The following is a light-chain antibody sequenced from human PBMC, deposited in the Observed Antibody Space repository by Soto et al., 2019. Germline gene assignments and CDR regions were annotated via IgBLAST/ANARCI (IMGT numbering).Light chain of an antibody. V-gene: IGLV1-40*01. CDR2: ANT. CDR1: SSNIGAGSD. CDR3: QSYDSSLSGYV. Sequence: SVLTQPPSVSGAPGQRVTISCTGSSSNIGAGSDVHWYQQLPGTAPKLLIYANTNRPSGVPDRFSGSKSGTSASLASTGLQAEDEADYYCQSYDSSLSGYVFGTGTKVTVL. J-gene: IGLJ1*01.